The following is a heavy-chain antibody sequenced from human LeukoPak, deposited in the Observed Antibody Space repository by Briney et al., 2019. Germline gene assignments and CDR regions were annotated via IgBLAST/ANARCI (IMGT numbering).Heavy chain of an antibody. V-gene: IGHV3-66*01. J-gene: IGHJ4*02. CDR3: ARGAPNSYGYDYFDY. Sequence: PGGSLRLSCAASGFTVSSNYMSWVRQAPGKGLEWVSVIYSGGSTYYADSVKGRFTISRDNSKNTLYLQMNSLRAEDTAVYYCARGAPNSYGYDYFDYWGQGTLVTVSS. D-gene: IGHD5-18*01. CDR1: GFTVSSNY. CDR2: IYSGGST.